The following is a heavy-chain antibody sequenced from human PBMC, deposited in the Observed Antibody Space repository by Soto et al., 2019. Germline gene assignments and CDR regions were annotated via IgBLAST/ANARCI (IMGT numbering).Heavy chain of an antibody. D-gene: IGHD2-2*01. Sequence: PSETLSLTCAVYGGSFVGHYWSWIRQPPGKGLEWIGEINHSGSTNYNPSLKSRVTISVDTSKNQFSLKLTSVTAADTAVYYCARTKSSTSCYLRYWGQGTLVTV. V-gene: IGHV4-34*01. J-gene: IGHJ4*02. CDR3: ARTKSSTSCYLRY. CDR2: INHSGST. CDR1: GGSFVGHY.